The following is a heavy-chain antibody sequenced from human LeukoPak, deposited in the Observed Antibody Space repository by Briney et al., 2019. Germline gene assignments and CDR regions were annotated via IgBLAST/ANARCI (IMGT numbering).Heavy chain of an antibody. D-gene: IGHD6-6*01. Sequence: SETLSLTCTVSGASITTYYWTWIRQPPGKGLEWIGYIYHSGSTNYNPSLKSRVTISLDTSRNQFSLRLSSVIAADTAVYFCAREYSTSREGYYFDYCGQGSLVTVSS. CDR1: GASITTYY. V-gene: IGHV4-59*01. J-gene: IGHJ4*02. CDR3: AREYSTSREGYYFDY. CDR2: IYHSGST.